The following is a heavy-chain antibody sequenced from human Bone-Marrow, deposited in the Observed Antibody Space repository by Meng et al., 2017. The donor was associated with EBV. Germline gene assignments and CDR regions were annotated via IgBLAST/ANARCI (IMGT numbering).Heavy chain of an antibody. CDR3: SRDLAGPHDD. CDR1: GFSFSTYW. V-gene: IGHV3-74*01. Sequence: HLVESXXALVQXGGSLRLSCAVSGFSFSTYWMHWVRQGPGEGLAWVSRINEYGTTTNYADSVKGRFTIYRDNAKNTLYLQMNSLRVEDTAIYYCSRDLAGPHDDWGQGTLVTVSS. J-gene: IGHJ4*02. CDR2: INEYGTTT. D-gene: IGHD1-14*01.